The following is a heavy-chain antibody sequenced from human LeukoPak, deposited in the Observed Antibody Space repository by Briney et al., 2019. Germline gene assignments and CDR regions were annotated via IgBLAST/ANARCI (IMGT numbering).Heavy chain of an antibody. J-gene: IGHJ3*02. CDR3: AGAAAGPSDAFDI. CDR2: IYHSGST. CDR1: GGSISSGGYY. D-gene: IGHD6-13*01. V-gene: IGHV4-30-2*01. Sequence: SQTLSLTCTVSGGSISSGGYYWSWIRQPPGKGLEWIGYIYHSGSTYYNPSLKSRVTISVDRSKNQFSLKLSSVTAADTAVYYCAGAAAGPSDAFDIWGQGTMVTVSS.